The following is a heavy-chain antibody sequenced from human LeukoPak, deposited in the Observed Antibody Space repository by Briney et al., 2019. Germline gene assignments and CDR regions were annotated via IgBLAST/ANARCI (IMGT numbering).Heavy chain of an antibody. J-gene: IGHJ4*02. D-gene: IGHD3-9*01. CDR3: ARAPYDILTGYYSFDY. CDR2: IYYSGST. CDR1: IGSIRSYY. Sequence: PSETLSLTCTVWIGSIRSYYWSWIRQPPGKGLEWIGYIYYSGSTNYNPSLKSRVTISVDTSKNQFSLKLSSVTAADTAVYYCARAPYDILTGYYSFDYWGQGTLVTVSS. V-gene: IGHV4-59*01.